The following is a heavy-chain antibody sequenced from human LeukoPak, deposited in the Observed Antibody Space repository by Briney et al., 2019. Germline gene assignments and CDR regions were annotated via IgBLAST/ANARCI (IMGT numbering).Heavy chain of an antibody. J-gene: IGHJ4*02. CDR1: GFTPSKFS. CDR3: ARDAGHRGDS. D-gene: IGHD3-10*01. Sequence: APSGFTPSKFSTHSVRDAPGKRHGRVSRINSDGSTKSYADSVKGRFTISRDNAKNTLYLQMNSLRVEDTAVYYCARDAGHRGDSWGQGTLVTVSS. V-gene: IGHV3-74*01. CDR2: INSDGSTK.